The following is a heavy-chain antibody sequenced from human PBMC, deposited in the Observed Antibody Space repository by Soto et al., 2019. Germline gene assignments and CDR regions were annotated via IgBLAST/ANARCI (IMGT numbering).Heavy chain of an antibody. Sequence: PSETLSLTCTVSGGSISSGGYYWSWIRQHPGKGLEWIGYIYYSGSTYYNPSLKSRVTISVDTSKNQFSLKLSSVTAADTAVYYCARDRGAMIPYYFDYWGQGTLVTVSS. V-gene: IGHV4-31*03. CDR1: GGSISSGGYY. CDR3: ARDRGAMIPYYFDY. D-gene: IGHD3-16*01. CDR2: IYYSGST. J-gene: IGHJ4*02.